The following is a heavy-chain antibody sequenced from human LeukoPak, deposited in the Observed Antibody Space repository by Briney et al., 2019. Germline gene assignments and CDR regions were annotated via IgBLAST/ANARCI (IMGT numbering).Heavy chain of an antibody. J-gene: IGHJ4*02. CDR1: GFTFSSYG. Sequence: GRSLRLSCAASGFTFSSYGIHWVRQAPGKGLGSLTVMDSDLINKYYADSLKGRFTVSRDNSKNTVYLQMNSLRAEATAVYYCARDSDTSGHYSIFDYWGQGTLVTVSS. CDR3: ARDSDTSGHYSIFDY. D-gene: IGHD2-15*01. CDR2: MDSDLINK. V-gene: IGHV3-33*01.